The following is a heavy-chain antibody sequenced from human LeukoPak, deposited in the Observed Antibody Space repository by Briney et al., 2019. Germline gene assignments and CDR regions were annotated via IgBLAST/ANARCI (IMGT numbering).Heavy chain of an antibody. CDR1: GGTFSSYA. D-gene: IGHD6-6*01. J-gene: IGHJ6*03. CDR2: IIPIFGTA. CDR3: ARKKGYSSFYDYYYMDV. V-gene: IGHV1-69*05. Sequence: ASVKVSCKASGGTFSSYAISWVRQAPGQGLERMGGIIPIFGTANYAQKFQGRVTITTDESTSTAYMQLSSLRSEDTAVYYCARKKGYSSFYDYYYMDVWGKGTTVTVSS.